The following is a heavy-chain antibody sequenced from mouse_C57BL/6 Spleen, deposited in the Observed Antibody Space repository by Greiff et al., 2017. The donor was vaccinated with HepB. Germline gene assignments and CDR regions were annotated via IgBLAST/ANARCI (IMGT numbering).Heavy chain of an antibody. J-gene: IGHJ4*01. CDR3: TRDYYGSSGGYYYAMDY. CDR2: IDPETGGT. D-gene: IGHD1-1*01. CDR1: GYTFTDYE. V-gene: IGHV1-15*01. Sequence: QVHVKQSGAELVRPGASVTLSCKASGYTFTDYEMHWVKQTPVHGLEWIGAIDPETGGTAYNQKFKGKAILTADKSSSTAYMELRSLTSEDSAVYYCTRDYYGSSGGYYYAMDYWGQGTSVTVSS.